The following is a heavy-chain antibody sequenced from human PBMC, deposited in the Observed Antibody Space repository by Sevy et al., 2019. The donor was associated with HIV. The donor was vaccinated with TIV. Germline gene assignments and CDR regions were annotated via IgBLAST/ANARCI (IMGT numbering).Heavy chain of an antibody. CDR2: IRNKANGGTT. Sequence: GGSLRLSCAASGFTFSYYYMSGVRQAPGKGLEWVGFIRNKANGGTTEQTTSVKGRFTISRDDSKSITYLQMKSLKTEDTAVYYCSRDPDCISTSCYVIVLLWFGETNHYYYYYGMDVWGQGTTVTVSS. CDR3: SRDPDCISTSCYVIVLLWFGETNHYYYYYGMDV. CDR1: GFTFSYYY. D-gene: IGHD2-2*01. J-gene: IGHJ6*02. V-gene: IGHV3-49*04.